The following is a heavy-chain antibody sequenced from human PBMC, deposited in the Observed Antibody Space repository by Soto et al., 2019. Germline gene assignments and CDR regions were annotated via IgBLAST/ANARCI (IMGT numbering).Heavy chain of an antibody. J-gene: IGHJ4*02. Sequence: QMQLQESGPGLVKPSETLSLTCTVSGGSIRGYYWSWIRQSAGIRLEWIGRMHTSGSTNYNHSLKSRVTISVDMSKNQISLKLTSVTAADTALYYCVRASMPKAHFDTWGQGTLVTVSS. CDR1: GGSIRGYY. D-gene: IGHD2-2*01. V-gene: IGHV4-4*07. CDR3: VRASMPKAHFDT. CDR2: MHTSGST.